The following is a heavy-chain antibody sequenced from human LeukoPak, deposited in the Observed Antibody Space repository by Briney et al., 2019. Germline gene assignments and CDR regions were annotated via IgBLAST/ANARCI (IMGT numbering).Heavy chain of an antibody. CDR3: ARDSAYYYDSSGLWYFDY. Sequence: GGSLRLSCAASGFTFSSYLMSWVRQAPGKGLELVANIKQDGSEKYYVDSVKGRFTISRENAKNSLFLQMNSLRAEDTAVYYCARDSAYYYDSSGLWYFDYWGQGTLVTVSS. CDR1: GFTFSSYL. D-gene: IGHD3-22*01. V-gene: IGHV3-7*01. CDR2: IKQDGSEK. J-gene: IGHJ4*02.